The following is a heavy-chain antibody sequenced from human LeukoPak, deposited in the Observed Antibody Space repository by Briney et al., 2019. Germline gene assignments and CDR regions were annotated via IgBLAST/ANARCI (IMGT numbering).Heavy chain of an antibody. CDR1: THTFTDYY. V-gene: IGHV1-2*02. D-gene: IGHD6-6*01. CDR3: AGLSNVAARPGWFDP. CDR2: INPKSGGT. J-gene: IGHJ5*02. Sequence: GASVKVSCKPSTHTFTDYYVHWVRQAPGQGLEWMGWINPKSGGTKFAQKFQGRVTMTRDTPISTVYMEMSRLRSDDTAIYYCAGLSNVAARPGWFDPWGQGTLVTVSS.